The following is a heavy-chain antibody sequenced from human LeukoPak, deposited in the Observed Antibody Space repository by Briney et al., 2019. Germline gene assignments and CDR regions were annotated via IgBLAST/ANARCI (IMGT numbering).Heavy chain of an antibody. CDR2: IYYSVNT. Sequence: KPSETLSLTCAVSGGSISSGGYSWSWIRQPPGKGLEWIGYIYYSVNTYYSPSLKSRVTISVDTSKNQFSLKLSSVTAADTAVYYCALVNRHGVVNAYWGQGTLVTVSS. D-gene: IGHD3-3*01. V-gene: IGHV4-30-4*07. CDR3: ALVNRHGVVNAY. CDR1: GGSISSGGYS. J-gene: IGHJ4*02.